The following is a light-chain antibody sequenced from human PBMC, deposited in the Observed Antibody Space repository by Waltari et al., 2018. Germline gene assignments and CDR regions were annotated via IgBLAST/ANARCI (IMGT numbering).Light chain of an antibody. V-gene: IGKV1-5*03. Sequence: DIQMTHSPSTLSASVGDRVPITCRASQSISSWLAWYQQEAGKAPKPLIYKAYSLESGVPSRFSGSGSGTEFTLTISSLQPDDFATYYCQQYNSYPYTFGQGTKLEIK. J-gene: IGKJ2*01. CDR3: QQYNSYPYT. CDR2: KAY. CDR1: QSISSW.